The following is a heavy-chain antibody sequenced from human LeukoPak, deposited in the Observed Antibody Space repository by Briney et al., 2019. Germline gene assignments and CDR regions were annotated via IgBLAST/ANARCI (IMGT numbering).Heavy chain of an antibody. CDR1: GGSVSSGTYY. V-gene: IGHV4-61*01. D-gene: IGHD1-26*01. Sequence: PSETLSLNCTVSGGSVSSGTYYWSWIRQPPGKGLEWIGYIYYNGNTNYNPSLESRVTISIDTSKNQFSLKVNFLTAADTAVYFCARGSRDTNGAFDIWGQGTMVTVSS. J-gene: IGHJ3*02. CDR3: ARGSRDTNGAFDI. CDR2: IYYNGNT.